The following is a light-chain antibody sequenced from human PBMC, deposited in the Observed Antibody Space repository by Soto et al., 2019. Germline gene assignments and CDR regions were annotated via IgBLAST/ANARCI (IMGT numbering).Light chain of an antibody. CDR1: QSISDT. CDR3: QQFNSWPWT. J-gene: IGKJ1*01. V-gene: IGKV3-15*01. Sequence: EIVMTQSPATPSVSPGERATLSCRASQSISDTLAWYQQKPGQAPRLLIYGASTRATGMPARFSGSGSGTDFTLTISSLQSEDFAVYYCQQFNSWPWTFGQGTKVDIK. CDR2: GAS.